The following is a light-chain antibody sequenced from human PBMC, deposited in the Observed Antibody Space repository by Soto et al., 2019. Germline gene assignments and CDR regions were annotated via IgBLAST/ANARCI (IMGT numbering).Light chain of an antibody. CDR2: EDN. CDR3: CSYAGSSTFV. Sequence: QSALTQPASVSGPPGQSITISCTGTSSDVGSYNFVSWYQQHPGKAPKLMIYEDNKRPSGVSFRFSGSKSVNTASLTISGLQGEDEADYYCCSYAGSSTFVFGSGTNVTVL. V-gene: IGLV2-23*01. J-gene: IGLJ1*01. CDR1: SSDVGSYNF.